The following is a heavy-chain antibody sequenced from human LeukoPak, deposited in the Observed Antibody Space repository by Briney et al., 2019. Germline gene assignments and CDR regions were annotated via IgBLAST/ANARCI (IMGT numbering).Heavy chain of an antibody. CDR2: IWYDGSNK. CDR3: ARAKWEYDYSSGWSWFDP. Sequence: GRSLRLSCAASGFTFSSYGMHWVRQAPGKGLEWVAVIWYDGSNKYYADSVKGRFTISRDNSKNTLYLQMNSLRAEDTAVYYCARAKWEYDYSSGWSWFDPWGQGTLVTVSS. D-gene: IGHD6-19*01. CDR1: GFTFSSYG. J-gene: IGHJ5*02. V-gene: IGHV3-33*01.